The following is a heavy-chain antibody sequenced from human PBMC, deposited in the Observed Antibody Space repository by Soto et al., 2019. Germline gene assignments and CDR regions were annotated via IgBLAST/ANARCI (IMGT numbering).Heavy chain of an antibody. CDR3: ASDIQYYDFWSGPPVSYGMDV. CDR2: ISYDGSNK. J-gene: IGHJ6*02. D-gene: IGHD3-3*01. CDR1: GFTFSDHY. V-gene: IGHV3-30-3*01. Sequence: GGSLRLSCAASGFTFSDHYMSWIRQAPGKGLEWVAVISYDGSNKYYADSVKGRFTISRDNSKNTLYLQMNSLRAEDTAVYYCASDIQYYDFWSGPPVSYGMDVWGQGTTVTVSS.